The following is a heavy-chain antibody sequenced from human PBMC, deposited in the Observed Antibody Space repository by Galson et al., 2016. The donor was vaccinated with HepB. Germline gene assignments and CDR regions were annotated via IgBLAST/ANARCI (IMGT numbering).Heavy chain of an antibody. CDR1: GDSVRSSYY. Sequence: SETLSLTCTVSGDSVRSSYYWGWVRQPPGKGLEWIGSVYYSGNTYYNPSLKSRAIISVDTSKNQFSLKLNSVTATDTAVYYCARPTGGYSSDWFWGYFDYWGQGALVTVSS. CDR2: VYYSGNT. D-gene: IGHD6-19*01. V-gene: IGHV4-39*01. CDR3: ARPTGGYSSDWFWGYFDY. J-gene: IGHJ4*02.